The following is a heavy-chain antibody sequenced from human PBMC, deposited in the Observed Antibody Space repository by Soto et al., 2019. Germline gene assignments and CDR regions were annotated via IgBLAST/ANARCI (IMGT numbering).Heavy chain of an antibody. V-gene: IGHV3-23*01. Sequence: LLESGGGLVQPGGSLRLSCAASGLTFPSYAMNWVRQAPGKGLEWVSAIGGSGANTYYADSVKGRFTISRDNSKSTVYLQMNSLRAEDTAVYYCAKGSSSTQYLNCYFYHMAVWGKGTTVSVSS. CDR2: IGGSGANT. CDR3: AKGSSSTQYLNCYFYHMAV. CDR1: GLTFPSYA. J-gene: IGHJ6*03. D-gene: IGHD2-2*01.